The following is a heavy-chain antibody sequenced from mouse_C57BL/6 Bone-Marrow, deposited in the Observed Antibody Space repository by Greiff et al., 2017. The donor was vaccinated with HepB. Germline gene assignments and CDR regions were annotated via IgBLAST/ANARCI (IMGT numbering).Heavy chain of an antibody. J-gene: IGHJ3*01. CDR3: ADDDYDVRFAY. V-gene: IGHV5-17*01. Sequence: DVKLVESGGGLVKPGGSLKLSCAASGFTFSDYGMHWVRQAPEKGLESVAYISSGSSTIYYADTVKGRFTISRDNAKNTLFLQMTSLRSEDTAMYYCADDDYDVRFAYWGQGTLVTVSA. CDR1: GFTFSDYG. D-gene: IGHD2-4*01. CDR2: ISSGSSTI.